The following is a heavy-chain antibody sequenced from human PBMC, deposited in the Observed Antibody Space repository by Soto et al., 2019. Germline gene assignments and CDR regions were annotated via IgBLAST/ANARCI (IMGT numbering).Heavy chain of an antibody. J-gene: IGHJ6*03. D-gene: IGHD4-17*01. Sequence: QVQLVESGGGMDQPGRSLRLSCAASGFTFSSYGMHWVRQAPGKGLEWVAVIWYDGSNKYYADSVKGRFTISRDNSKNTLYLQMNSLRAEDTAVYYCARGNGDYEEDYYYMDVWGKGTTVTVSS. CDR2: IWYDGSNK. V-gene: IGHV3-33*01. CDR3: ARGNGDYEEDYYYMDV. CDR1: GFTFSSYG.